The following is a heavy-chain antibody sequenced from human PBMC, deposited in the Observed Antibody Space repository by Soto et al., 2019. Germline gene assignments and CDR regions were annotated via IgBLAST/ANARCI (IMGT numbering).Heavy chain of an antibody. CDR3: TMTTVTRSYYYYGMDV. J-gene: IGHJ6*02. V-gene: IGHV3-73*02. CDR1: GFTFSGSA. CDR2: IRSNANSHAT. Sequence: EVQLVESGGGWVQPGGSLKLSCAASGFTFSGSAMHWVRQASVKGLEWVGRIRSNANSHATAYAASVKGRFTISRDDSKNTAYLQMNSLKTEDTAVYYCTMTTVTRSYYYYGMDVWGQGTTVTVSS. D-gene: IGHD4-17*01.